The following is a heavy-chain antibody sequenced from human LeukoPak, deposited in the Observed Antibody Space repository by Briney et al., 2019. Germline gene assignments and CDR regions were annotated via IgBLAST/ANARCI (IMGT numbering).Heavy chain of an antibody. CDR3: ARGGGLLWFGELLFNWFDP. Sequence: SAKVSCKASGGTFSSYAISWVRQAPGQGLEWMGGIIPIFGTANYAQKFQGRVTITADEPTSTAYMELSSLRSEDTAVYYCARGGGLLWFGELLFNWFDPWGQGTLVTVSS. J-gene: IGHJ5*02. CDR1: GGTFSSYA. D-gene: IGHD3-10*01. CDR2: IIPIFGTA. V-gene: IGHV1-69*01.